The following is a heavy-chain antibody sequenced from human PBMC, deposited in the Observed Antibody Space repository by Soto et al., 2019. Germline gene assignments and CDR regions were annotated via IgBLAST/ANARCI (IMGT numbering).Heavy chain of an antibody. CDR1: GFTFSSYG. V-gene: IGHV3-30*18. D-gene: IGHD2-15*01. Sequence: LRLSCAASGFTFSSYGMHWVRQAPGKGLEWVAVISYDGSNKYYADSVKGRFTISRDNSKNTLYLQMNSLRAEDTAVYYCAKVLGLGYCSGGSCYDYYYYGMDVWGQGTAVTVSS. J-gene: IGHJ6*02. CDR3: AKVLGLGYCSGGSCYDYYYYGMDV. CDR2: ISYDGSNK.